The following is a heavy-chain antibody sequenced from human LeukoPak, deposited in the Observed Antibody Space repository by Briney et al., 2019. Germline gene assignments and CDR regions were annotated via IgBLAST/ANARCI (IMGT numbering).Heavy chain of an antibody. J-gene: IGHJ2*01. CDR3: AKPRRTISSGWDWYFDL. CDR2: ISGSGVTT. Sequence: GGSLRLSCAASGFTFSSYAMGWVRQAPWKGLEWVSAISGSGVTTYYADSVKGRFTISRDNSKNTVYVQMNSLRADDTAVYHCAKPRRTISSGWDWYFDLWGRGTLVTVSS. D-gene: IGHD6-19*01. V-gene: IGHV3-23*01. CDR1: GFTFSSYA.